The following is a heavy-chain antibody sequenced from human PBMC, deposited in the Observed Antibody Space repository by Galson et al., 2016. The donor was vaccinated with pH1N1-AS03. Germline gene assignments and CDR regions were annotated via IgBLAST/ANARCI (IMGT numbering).Heavy chain of an antibody. Sequence: SETLSLTCAASGDSVSGGHWWTWVRQSPGKGLEWIDYIYLRGSTDYNPSLADRVIISADRSTNDFSLTLSSVTAADTAVYYCARVLTPGYFHTMDVWGRGTTVTVSS. CDR2: IYLRGST. D-gene: IGHD2/OR15-2a*01. V-gene: IGHV4-4*02. J-gene: IGHJ6*02. CDR3: ARVLTPGYFHTMDV. CDR1: GDSVSGGHW.